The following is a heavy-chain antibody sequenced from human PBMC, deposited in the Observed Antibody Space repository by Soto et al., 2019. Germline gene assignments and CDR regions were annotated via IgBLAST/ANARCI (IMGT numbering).Heavy chain of an antibody. D-gene: IGHD3-16*01. J-gene: IGHJ5*02. CDR2: IYYSGGT. Sequence: SEILSLTCTVSGDSISSDYWNWIRQPPGKGLEWIGYIYYSGGTNYNPSLKSRVTISVDTSKNQFSLKLTSVTAADPAVYYCARDRGGFDPWGQGTLVTVSS. CDR3: ARDRGGFDP. CDR1: GDSISSDY. V-gene: IGHV4-59*01.